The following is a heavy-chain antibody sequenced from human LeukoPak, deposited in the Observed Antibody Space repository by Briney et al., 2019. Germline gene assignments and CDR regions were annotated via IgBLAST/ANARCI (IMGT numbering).Heavy chain of an antibody. D-gene: IGHD3-3*01. CDR2: MSSGSSYI. V-gene: IGHV3-21*01. CDR3: ARSISYYMDV. Sequence: PGGSLRLSCAASGFTFSSYSMNWVRQAPGKGLEWVSSMSSGSSYIYYADSVKGRFTISRDNAKNTLYLQMNSLRAEDTAVYYCARSISYYMDVWGKGTTVTISS. J-gene: IGHJ6*03. CDR1: GFTFSSYS.